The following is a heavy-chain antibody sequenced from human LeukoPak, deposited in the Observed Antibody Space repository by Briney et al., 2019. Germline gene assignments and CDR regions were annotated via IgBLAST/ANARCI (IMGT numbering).Heavy chain of an antibody. CDR2: IYTSGST. J-gene: IGHJ5*02. Sequence: SQTLSLTCTVSGDSISSGSYYWSWIRQPAGKGLEWIGRIYTSGSTNYNPSLKSRVTISVDTSKNQFSLKLSSVTAADTAVYYCAREIGYSSSMRPWGQGTLVTVSS. CDR1: GDSISSGSYY. CDR3: AREIGYSSSMRP. D-gene: IGHD6-6*01. V-gene: IGHV4-61*02.